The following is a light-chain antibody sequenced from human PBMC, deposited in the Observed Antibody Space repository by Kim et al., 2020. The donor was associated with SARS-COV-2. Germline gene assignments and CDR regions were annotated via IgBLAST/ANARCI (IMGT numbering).Light chain of an antibody. CDR3: QQYNNWPPFT. J-gene: IGKJ2*01. V-gene: IGKV3-15*01. CDR2: GAS. CDR1: QSVRNN. Sequence: EIVMTQSPATLSVSTGERATLSCRASQSVRNNLAWYQQTPGQAPRLLIYGASTRATGIPARFSGSGSGTEFTLIISSLQSEDFAVYYCQQYNNWPPFTFGQGTKLEIK.